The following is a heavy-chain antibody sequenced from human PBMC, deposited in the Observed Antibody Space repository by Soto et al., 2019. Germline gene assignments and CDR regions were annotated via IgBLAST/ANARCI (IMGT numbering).Heavy chain of an antibody. CDR3: ARAPVAGTPFDY. CDR2: INAYNGNT. Sequence: QVQLVQSGAEVKKPGASVKVSCKASGYTFTTYGISWVRQAPGQGLEWMGWINAYNGNTNYAQKLQGRVTMTTDTSTSTAYMDLRSLRSADTAVYYSARAPVAGTPFDYWAQGTLVTVSS. CDR1: GYTFTTYG. D-gene: IGHD6-13*01. J-gene: IGHJ4*02. V-gene: IGHV1-18*01.